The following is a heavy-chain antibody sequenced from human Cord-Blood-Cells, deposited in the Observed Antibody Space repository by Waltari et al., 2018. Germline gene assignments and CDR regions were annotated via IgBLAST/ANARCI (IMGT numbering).Heavy chain of an antibody. CDR3: AKDRSSIAAHDAFDI. CDR2: IRYDGSNK. Sequence: QVQLVESGGGVVQPGGSLRLSCAASGFTFSSYGMHWVRQAPGKGLEWVAFIRYDGSNKYYADSVKGRFTISRDNSKNTLYLQMSSLRAEDTAVYYCAKDRSSIAAHDAFDIWGQGTMVTVSS. D-gene: IGHD6-6*01. J-gene: IGHJ3*02. CDR1: GFTFSSYG. V-gene: IGHV3-30*02.